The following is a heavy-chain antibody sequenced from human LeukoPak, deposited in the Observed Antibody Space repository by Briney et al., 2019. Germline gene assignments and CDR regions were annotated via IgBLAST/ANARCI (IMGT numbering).Heavy chain of an antibody. Sequence: PGGSLRLSCAASGLTFSNYGMHWVRQAPGKGLEWVAHIRFDESNKYYADSVKGRFTISRDISRNTVYLQMNSLRPEDTAVYYCAGGHIVATISDAFDIWGQGTMVTVSS. J-gene: IGHJ3*02. V-gene: IGHV3-30*02. CDR2: IRFDESNK. CDR3: AGGHIVATISDAFDI. D-gene: IGHD5-12*01. CDR1: GLTFSNYG.